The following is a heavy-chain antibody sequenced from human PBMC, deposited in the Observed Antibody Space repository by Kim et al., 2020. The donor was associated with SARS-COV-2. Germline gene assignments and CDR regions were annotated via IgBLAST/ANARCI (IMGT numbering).Heavy chain of an antibody. J-gene: IGHJ4*02. V-gene: IGHV1-8*01. CDR3: ARGLEMATIDY. D-gene: IGHD5-12*01. Sequence: GYAQKYQGRVTMTRNTSIRTAYMELSSLRPEDTAVYYCARGLEMATIDYWGQGTLVTVSS.